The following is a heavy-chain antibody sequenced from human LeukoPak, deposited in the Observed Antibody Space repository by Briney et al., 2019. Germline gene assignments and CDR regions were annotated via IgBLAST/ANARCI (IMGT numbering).Heavy chain of an antibody. CDR2: MYYSGST. CDR1: GDSISSSTYY. CDR3: ARHTSHTIGTGDFDY. Sequence: SETLSLTCTVSGDSISSSTYYWGWIRQPPGKGLEWIGSMYYSGSTYYNPSLKSRVTISVDTSKNQFSLELSSVTAADTAVYYCARHTSHTIGTGDFDYWGQGTLVTVSS. J-gene: IGHJ4*02. D-gene: IGHD1-1*01. V-gene: IGHV4-39*01.